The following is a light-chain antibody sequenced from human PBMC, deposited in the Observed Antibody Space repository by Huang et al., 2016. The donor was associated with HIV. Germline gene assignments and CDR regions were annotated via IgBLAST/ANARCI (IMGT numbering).Light chain of an antibody. J-gene: IGKJ4*01. CDR1: PTIPSSY. Sequence: EIVLTQSPGTLSLSPGERATLSCRASPTIPSSYLAWYQRKTGQAPRLLLYGASTRAAGSPDRFRGSGAWTDFTLTITRGQPEDFAGYYCQQYGESSPVTFGGGTKVEIK. CDR2: GAS. V-gene: IGKV3-20*01. CDR3: QQYGESSPVT.